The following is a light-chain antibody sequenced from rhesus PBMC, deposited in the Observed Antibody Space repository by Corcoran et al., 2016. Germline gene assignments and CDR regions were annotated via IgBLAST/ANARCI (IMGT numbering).Light chain of an antibody. V-gene: IGKV1-22*01. J-gene: IGKJ1*01. CDR1: ENVNNY. CDR3: LQYSSSPGT. Sequence: DIQMTQSPSSLSASVGDRVTISCRASENVNNYLNWYQQKPGKAPKPLIYKASSWESGVPSRFSGSGSGTDFTLTISSLQPEDFATYYGLQYSSSPGTFGQGTKVEIK. CDR2: KAS.